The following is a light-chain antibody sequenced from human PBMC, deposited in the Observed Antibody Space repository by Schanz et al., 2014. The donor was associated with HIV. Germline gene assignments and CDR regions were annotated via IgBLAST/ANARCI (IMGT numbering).Light chain of an antibody. J-gene: IGLJ3*02. CDR3: SSSSTPTCV. Sequence: QSVLTQPPSASGTPGQRVTFSCSGSSSNIGRNTVNWYQQHPGAAPKLLIYSNNQRPSGVPDRISASKSGTSASLAITGLQAEDEADYYCSSSSTPTCVFGGGTKLTVL. CDR2: SNN. CDR1: SSNIGRNT. V-gene: IGLV1-44*01.